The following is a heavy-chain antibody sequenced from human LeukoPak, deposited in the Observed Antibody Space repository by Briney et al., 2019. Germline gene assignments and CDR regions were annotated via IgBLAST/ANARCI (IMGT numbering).Heavy chain of an antibody. J-gene: IGHJ4*02. CDR2: FDPEDGET. D-gene: IGHD5-24*01. V-gene: IGHV1-24*01. CDR3: ATGGRRWLQYDY. CDR1: GYTLTELS. Sequence: ASVKVSCKVSGYTLTELSMHLVRQAPGKGLEWMGGFDPEDGETIYAQKFQGRVTMTEDTSTDTAYMELSSLRSEDTAVYYCATGGRRWLQYDYWGQGTLVTVSS.